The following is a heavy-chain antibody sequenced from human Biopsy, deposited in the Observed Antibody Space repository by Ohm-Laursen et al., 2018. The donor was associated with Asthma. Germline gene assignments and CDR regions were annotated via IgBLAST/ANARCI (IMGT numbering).Heavy chain of an antibody. J-gene: IGHJ3*01. Sequence: SVKVSCKASGYTFISYAIHWVRQAPGQRLEWMGWINAGNGNTKYSQKFQGRVTITRDTSASTAYMDLSSLRSEDTAVYYCARTYYDFLTGQVNDAFALWGQGTVVTVSS. CDR1: GYTFISYA. CDR3: ARTYYDFLTGQVNDAFAL. CDR2: INAGNGNT. D-gene: IGHD3-9*01. V-gene: IGHV1-3*01.